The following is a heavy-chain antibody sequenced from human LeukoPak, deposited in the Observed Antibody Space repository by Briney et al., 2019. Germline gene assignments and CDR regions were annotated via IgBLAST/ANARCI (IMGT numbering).Heavy chain of an antibody. CDR1: GYTFTSYD. D-gene: IGHD2-2*01. V-gene: IGHV1-8*01. Sequence: GASVKVSCKASGYTFTSYDINWVRQATGQGLEWMGWMNPNSGNTGYAQKFQGRVTMTRNTSISTAYMELSSLRSEDTAVYYCARGEGKYQLLDYYYYYYMDVWGKGTTVTVSS. CDR3: ARGEGKYQLLDYYYYYYMDV. J-gene: IGHJ6*03. CDR2: MNPNSGNT.